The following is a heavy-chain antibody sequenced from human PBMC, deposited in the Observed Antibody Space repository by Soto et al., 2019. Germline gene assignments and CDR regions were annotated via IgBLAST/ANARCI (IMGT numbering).Heavy chain of an antibody. J-gene: IGHJ4*02. CDR1: GGSLSSYY. V-gene: IGHV4-59*08. CDR3: ARHNYGSGSTYFDY. D-gene: IGHD3-10*01. Sequence: SETLSLTCTVSGGSLSSYYWSWIRQPPGKGLEWIGYIYYSGSTNYNPSLKSRVTISVDTSKNQFSLKLNSMTAADTAVYYRARHNYGSGSTYFDYWGQGTLVNGSS. CDR2: IYYSGST.